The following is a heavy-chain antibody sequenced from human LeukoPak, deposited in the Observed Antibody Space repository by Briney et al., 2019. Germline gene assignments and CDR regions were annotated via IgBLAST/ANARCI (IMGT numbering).Heavy chain of an antibody. CDR1: GGSFSGYY. CDR3: ARDMLDHWGNGWYFDY. D-gene: IGHD2-8*01. CDR2: IYTSGST. Sequence: SETLSLTCAVYGGSFSGYYWSWIRQPAGKGLEWIGRIYTSGSTNYNPSLKSRVTISVDTSKNQFSLKLSSVTAADTAVYYCARDMLDHWGNGWYFDYWGQGTLVTVSS. J-gene: IGHJ4*02. V-gene: IGHV4-4*07.